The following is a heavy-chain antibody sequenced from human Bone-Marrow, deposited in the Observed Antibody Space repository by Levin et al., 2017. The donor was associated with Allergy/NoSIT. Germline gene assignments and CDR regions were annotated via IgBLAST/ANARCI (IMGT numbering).Heavy chain of an antibody. Sequence: GGSLRLSCTASGFTFSSYWMSWVRQAPGKGLEWVANVKQDGSEKYYVDSVKGRFTISRDNAKNSLYLQMNSLSAEDTAVYYCARDCFVNGGNFRNAFDIWGHGTVVTVSS. CDR1: GFTFSSYW. CDR2: VKQDGSEK. CDR3: ARDCFVNGGNFRNAFDI. V-gene: IGHV3-7*01. J-gene: IGHJ3*02. D-gene: IGHD4-23*01.